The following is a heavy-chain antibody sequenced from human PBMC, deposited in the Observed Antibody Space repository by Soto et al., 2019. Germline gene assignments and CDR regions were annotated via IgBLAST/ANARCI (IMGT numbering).Heavy chain of an antibody. V-gene: IGHV1-69*01. CDR2: IIPVFGLV. Sequence: QVHLLLQSGAEVKKPGSSVKVSCKASGGTPSNSAISWVRQAPGQGLEWKGGIIPVFGLVKYAQNFQCRVAIAADESTNTAYLELSCLRPEDTVVYYCVGGCIVVVGSCAYCGMDVWGQGTTVTVSS. CDR1: GGTPSNSA. D-gene: IGHD3-22*01. CDR3: VGGCIVVVGSCAYCGMDV. J-gene: IGHJ6*02.